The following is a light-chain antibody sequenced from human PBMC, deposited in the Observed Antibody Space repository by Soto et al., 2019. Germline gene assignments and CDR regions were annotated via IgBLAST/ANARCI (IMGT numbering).Light chain of an antibody. CDR1: QSVSGY. J-gene: IGKJ5*01. CDR2: DAS. Sequence: EIVLTQSPATLSLSPGERATLSCRASQSVSGYLAWYQQKAGQAPRLLLYDASKRATGIPTRFRGSWSGTDFTITISSLEPEDFAVYYCQQRSNWHTCGQGTRLEMK. CDR3: QQRSNWHT. V-gene: IGKV3-11*01.